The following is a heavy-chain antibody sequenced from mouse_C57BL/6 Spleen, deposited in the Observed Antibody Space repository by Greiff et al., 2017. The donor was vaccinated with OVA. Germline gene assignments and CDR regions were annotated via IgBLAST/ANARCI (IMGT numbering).Heavy chain of an antibody. CDR1: GYTFTSYW. V-gene: IGHV1-52*01. J-gene: IGHJ2*01. D-gene: IGHD3-2*02. CDR3: ARSRAAQATYYFDY. CDR2: IDPSDSET. Sequence: VQLQQPGAELVRPGSSVKLSCKASGYTFTSYWMHWVKQRPIQGLEWIGNIDPSDSETHYNQKFKDKATLTVDKSSSTAYMQLSSLTSEDSAVYYCARSRAAQATYYFDYWGQGTTLTVSS.